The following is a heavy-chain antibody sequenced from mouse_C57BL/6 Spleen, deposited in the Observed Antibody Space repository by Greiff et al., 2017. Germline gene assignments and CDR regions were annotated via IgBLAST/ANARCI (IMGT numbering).Heavy chain of an antibody. D-gene: IGHD3-2*02. Sequence: VQLQQPGAELVRPGSSVKLSCKASGYTFTSYWMHWVKQRPIQGLEWIGNIDPSDSETHYNQKFKDKATLTVDKSSSTAYMQPSSLTSEDSAVYYCARGAAQATGYFDYWGQGTTLTVSS. V-gene: IGHV1-52*01. J-gene: IGHJ2*01. CDR1: GYTFTSYW. CDR2: IDPSDSET. CDR3: ARGAAQATGYFDY.